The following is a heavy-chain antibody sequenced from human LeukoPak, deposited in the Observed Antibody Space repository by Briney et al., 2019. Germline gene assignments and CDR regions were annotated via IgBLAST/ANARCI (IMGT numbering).Heavy chain of an antibody. J-gene: IGHJ4*02. CDR1: GYSFSNYW. V-gene: IGHV5-51*01. D-gene: IGHD5-18*01. CDR2: IYPGDSDT. Sequence: GESLQISCKASGYSFSNYWIGWVRQMPGKGLEWMGIIYPGDSDTRYSPSFQGQVTISADKSISTAYLQWSSLKASDTAMYYCARQMDTTKNDYWGQGTLVTVSS. CDR3: ARQMDTTKNDY.